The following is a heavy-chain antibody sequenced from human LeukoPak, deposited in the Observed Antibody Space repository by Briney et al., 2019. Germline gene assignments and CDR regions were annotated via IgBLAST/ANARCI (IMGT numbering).Heavy chain of an antibody. D-gene: IGHD1-26*01. CDR2: ISGSGGST. CDR3: AKGESGSYSYFDY. J-gene: IGHJ4*02. V-gene: IGHV3-23*01. CDR1: GFTFSSYG. Sequence: AGGSLRLSCAASGFTFSSYGMSWVRQAPGKGLEWVSAISGSGGSTYYADSVKGRFTISRDNSKNTLYLQMNSLRAEDTAVYYCAKGESGSYSYFDYWGQGTLVTVSS.